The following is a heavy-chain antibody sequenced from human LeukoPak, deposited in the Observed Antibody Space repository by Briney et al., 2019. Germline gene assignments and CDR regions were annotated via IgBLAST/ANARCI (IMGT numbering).Heavy chain of an antibody. Sequence: HPGGSLRFSFQAPGLPFRGYPRTWSRQAPGKGLNWFSVIGGIGGSTYYADSVKGRFTISRDNSKNTLYLQMNSLRAEDTAVYYCAKPESSPNSPYSSGWPFDYWGQGTLVTVSS. CDR2: IGGIGGST. CDR1: GLPFRGYP. J-gene: IGHJ4*02. V-gene: IGHV3-23*01. CDR3: AKPESSPNSPYSSGWPFDY. D-gene: IGHD6-19*01.